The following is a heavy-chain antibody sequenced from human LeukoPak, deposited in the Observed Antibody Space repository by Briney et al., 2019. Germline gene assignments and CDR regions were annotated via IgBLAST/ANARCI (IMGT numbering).Heavy chain of an antibody. CDR2: INWNGGNT. D-gene: IGHD6-19*01. V-gene: IGHV3-20*04. Sequence: GGSLRLSCAVSVFTFDDYGMSCVRQAPRKGLEWGSGINWNGGNTGYEDSVTRRFTISRDNDKNSLHLQMNSLRAEDTALYYCARDISSGWYFDYWGQGTLVTVSS. CDR3: ARDISSGWYFDY. J-gene: IGHJ4*02. CDR1: VFTFDDYG.